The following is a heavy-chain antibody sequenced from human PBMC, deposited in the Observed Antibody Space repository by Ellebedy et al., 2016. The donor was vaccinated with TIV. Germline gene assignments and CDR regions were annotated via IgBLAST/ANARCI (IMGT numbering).Heavy chain of an antibody. J-gene: IGHJ5*02. CDR2: IYYSGST. CDR3: AREIVDTAMAHNWFDP. CDR1: GGSISSYY. D-gene: IGHD5-18*01. Sequence: MPSETLSLTCTVSGGSISSYYWSWIRQPPGKGLEWIGYIYYSGSTNYNPSLKSRVTISVETSKNQFSLKLSSVTAADTAVYYCAREIVDTAMAHNWFDPWGQGTLVTVSS. V-gene: IGHV4-59*01.